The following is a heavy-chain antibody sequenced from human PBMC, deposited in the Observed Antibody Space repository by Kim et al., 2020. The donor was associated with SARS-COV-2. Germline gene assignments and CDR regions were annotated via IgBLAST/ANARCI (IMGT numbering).Heavy chain of an antibody. CDR2: NSYAT. Sequence: NSYATAYAASVKGRFTISRDDAKNTAYLQMNSLKTEDTAVYYCMDSRHGDWGQGTLVTVSS. V-gene: IGHV3-73*01. D-gene: IGHD2-2*03. CDR3: MDSRHGD. J-gene: IGHJ4*02.